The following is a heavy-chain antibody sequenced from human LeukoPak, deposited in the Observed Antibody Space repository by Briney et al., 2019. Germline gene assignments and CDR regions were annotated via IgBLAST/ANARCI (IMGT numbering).Heavy chain of an antibody. CDR1: GVTFSSYW. D-gene: IGHD4-23*01. V-gene: IGHV3-74*01. CDR3: ARADDGANSWVND. CDR2: INSDGSGT. Sequence: GGSLRLSCAASGVTFSSYWMHWVRPAPGKGLVWISRINSDGSGTNYADSVKGRFTLSRDNAKNTLYLQMNSLRAEHTAVYYCARADDGANSWVNDWGQGTLVTVSS. J-gene: IGHJ4*02.